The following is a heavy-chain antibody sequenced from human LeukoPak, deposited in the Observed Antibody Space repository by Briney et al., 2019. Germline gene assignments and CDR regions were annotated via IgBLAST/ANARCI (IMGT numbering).Heavy chain of an antibody. D-gene: IGHD3-9*01. Sequence: SVKVSCKASGGTFSSYAISWVRQAPGQGLEWMGGIIPIFGTANYAQKFQGRVTITADGSTSTAYMELSSLRSEDTAVYYCARDKSEGDILTGGAHAFDIWGQGTMVTVSS. CDR3: ARDKSEGDILTGGAHAFDI. J-gene: IGHJ3*02. V-gene: IGHV1-69*13. CDR2: IIPIFGTA. CDR1: GGTFSSYA.